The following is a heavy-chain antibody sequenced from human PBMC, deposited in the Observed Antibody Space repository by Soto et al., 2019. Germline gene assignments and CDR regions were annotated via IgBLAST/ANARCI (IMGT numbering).Heavy chain of an antibody. J-gene: IGHJ3*02. CDR2: FDPEDGET. CDR1: GYTLTELS. V-gene: IGHV1-24*01. D-gene: IGHD6-19*01. Sequence: ASVKVSCKVSGYTLTELSMHWVRQAPGKGLEWMGGFDPEDGETIYAQKFQGRVTMTEDTSTDTAYMELSSLRSEDTAVYYCATGYSSDSHDAFDIWGQGTMVTVSS. CDR3: ATGYSSDSHDAFDI.